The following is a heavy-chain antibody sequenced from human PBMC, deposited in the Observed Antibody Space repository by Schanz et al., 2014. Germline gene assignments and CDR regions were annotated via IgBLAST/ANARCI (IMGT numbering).Heavy chain of an antibody. V-gene: IGHV3-53*01. J-gene: IGHJ6*02. CDR1: GFTVTSYY. CDR2: IYSGDNT. CDR3: ASLIGNKEEKFSGMAG. Sequence: EMQLVESGGGLLQRGGSLRLSCAASGFTVTSYYMSWVRQAPGKGLEWVSVIYSGDNTYYADSVKGRFTISRDNSKNTVYLQMNSLRAEDTAVYFCASLIGNKEEKFSGMAGWGQGTTVTVSS. D-gene: IGHD1-20*01.